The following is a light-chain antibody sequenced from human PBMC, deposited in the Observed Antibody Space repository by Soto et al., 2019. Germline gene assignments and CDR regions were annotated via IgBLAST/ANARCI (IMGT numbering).Light chain of an antibody. CDR2: GAT. CDR3: QQYFRPWT. J-gene: IGKJ1*01. CDR1: QSVLYTSNNKNY. V-gene: IGKV4-1*01. Sequence: DIVMTQSPDSLAVSLGERATINCKSSQSVLYTSNNKNYLAWYQQKPGQPPKLLIYGATTRESGVPDRFSGSGSGKEFTLTISILQAEDVAFYYCQQYFRPWTFGRGTKVEIK.